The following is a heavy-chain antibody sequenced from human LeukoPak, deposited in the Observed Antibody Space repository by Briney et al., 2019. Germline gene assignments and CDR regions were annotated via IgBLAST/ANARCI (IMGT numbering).Heavy chain of an antibody. CDR1: GYSISSGYY. Sequence: SETLSLTCTVSGYSISSGYYWGWIRQPPGKGLEWIGSIYHSGSTYYNPSLKSRVTISVDTSKNQFSLKLSSVTAADTAVYYCASLRFPGIAAAGYFDYWGQGTLVTVSS. V-gene: IGHV4-38-2*02. D-gene: IGHD6-13*01. CDR2: IYHSGST. J-gene: IGHJ4*02. CDR3: ASLRFPGIAAAGYFDY.